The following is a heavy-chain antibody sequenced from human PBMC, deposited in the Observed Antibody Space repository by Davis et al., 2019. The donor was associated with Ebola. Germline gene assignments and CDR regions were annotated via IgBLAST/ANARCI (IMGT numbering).Heavy chain of an antibody. CDR1: GFTFSDQH. J-gene: IGHJ4*02. Sequence: GESLKISCAASGFTFSDQHMDWVRQAPGKGLEWIGRSRNKASSYATDYAASVKARFTISRDDSKNSLYLQMNSLRIEDTAVYYCRSWGGSGRYYFDSWGQGTLVTVSS. CDR2: SRNKASSYAT. V-gene: IGHV3-72*01. D-gene: IGHD6-19*01. CDR3: RSWGGSGRYYFDS.